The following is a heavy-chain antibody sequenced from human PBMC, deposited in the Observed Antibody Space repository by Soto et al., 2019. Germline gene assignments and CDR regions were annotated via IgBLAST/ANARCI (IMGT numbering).Heavy chain of an antibody. CDR1: GFTFSIYA. V-gene: IGHV3-30*18. CDR2: ISYDGTTT. Sequence: QVQLVESGGGVVQPGRSLRVSCAASGFTFSIYAMHWVRQAPGTGLEWVAVISYDGTTTYYADSVKGRFTISRDNSKNTVYLQMNSLRDEDTDVYYCAKDRGPRGQWLMDPFDYWGQGTLDTVSP. D-gene: IGHD6-19*01. J-gene: IGHJ4*02. CDR3: AKDRGPRGQWLMDPFDY.